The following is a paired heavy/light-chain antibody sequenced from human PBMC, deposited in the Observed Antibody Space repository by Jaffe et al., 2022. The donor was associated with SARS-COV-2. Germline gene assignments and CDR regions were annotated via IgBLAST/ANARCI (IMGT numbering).Light chain of an antibody. J-gene: IGLJ1*01. V-gene: IGLV1-40*01. CDR2: GDI. Sequence: QSVLTQPPSVSGAPGQRVTISCTGSSSNIGSNFGVHWYKQLPGTAPKLLIYGDISRPSGVPDRFSGSKSGTSASLVISGLQAEDEADYYCQSYDRTLGGYVFAAGTKVTVL. CDR3: QSYDRTLGGYV. CDR1: SSNIGSNFG.
Heavy chain of an antibody. Sequence: QLQLQESGPGLVKPSETLSLTCAVSGGSIGSGAHYWGWIRQSPGEGLEWIGSIYSSGTTYYNPSLKRRVTISVGTSRNQFFLKLTSVTAADTAVYYCARHGESSSFWTGDGWFDPWGQGTLVTVSS. CDR3: ARHGESSSFWTGDGWFDP. V-gene: IGHV4-39*01. CDR2: IYSSGTT. CDR1: GGSIGSGAHY. J-gene: IGHJ5*02. D-gene: IGHD3-3*01.